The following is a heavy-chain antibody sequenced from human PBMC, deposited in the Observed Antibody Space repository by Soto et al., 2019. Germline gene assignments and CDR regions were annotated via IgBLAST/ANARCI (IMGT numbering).Heavy chain of an antibody. CDR3: ARGQSIAGLGWFDH. Sequence: SETLSVTCAISVDSVSINSAAFNWIRQSPSRGLELLVITYYRSKWYNDYAVSVKSRITINPDTSKNKFSLQLNSVTPEDTAVYYCARGQSIAGLGWFDHWGQGTLVTVSS. CDR1: VDSVSINSAA. V-gene: IGHV6-1*01. CDR2: TYYRSKWYN. J-gene: IGHJ5*02. D-gene: IGHD6-6*01.